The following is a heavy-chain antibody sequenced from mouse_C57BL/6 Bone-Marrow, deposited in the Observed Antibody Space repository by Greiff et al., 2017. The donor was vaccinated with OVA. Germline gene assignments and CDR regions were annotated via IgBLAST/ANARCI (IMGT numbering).Heavy chain of an antibody. J-gene: IGHJ3*01. CDR3: AREDYGSSYTWFAY. Sequence: QVQLQQSGPELVKPGASVKLSCKASGYTFTSYDINWVKQRPGQGLEWIGWIYPRDGSNKYNEKFKGKATLTVDTSSSTAYMELHSLTSEDSAVYFCAREDYGSSYTWFAYWGQGTLVTVSA. D-gene: IGHD1-1*01. CDR1: GYTFTSYD. CDR2: IYPRDGSN. V-gene: IGHV1-85*01.